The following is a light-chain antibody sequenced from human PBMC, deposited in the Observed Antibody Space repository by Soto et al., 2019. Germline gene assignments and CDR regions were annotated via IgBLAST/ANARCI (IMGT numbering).Light chain of an antibody. CDR1: HSVSSN. CDR2: GAS. J-gene: IGKJ4*01. CDR3: QQYNNYRALT. V-gene: IGKV3-15*01. Sequence: EIVMTQSPATLSVSPGERATLSCRASHSVSSNLAWYQQKPGQAPRLLIYGASTRSTGIPARFSVSGSGTEFTLTISSLQSDDCAVSYCQQYNNYRALTFGGGTKVEIK.